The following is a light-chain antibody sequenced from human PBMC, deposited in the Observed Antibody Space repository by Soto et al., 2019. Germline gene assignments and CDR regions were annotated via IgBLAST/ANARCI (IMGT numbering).Light chain of an antibody. CDR1: SSDVGGYDY. V-gene: IGLV2-14*01. Sequence: QSVLTQPASVSGSLGQSITISCTGTSSDVGGYDYVSWYQQHPGKAPKLMIYEVSNRPSGVSNRFSGSKSGNTASLTISGLQAEDEADYYCSSYTSSSTLAYVFGTGTKLTVL. CDR3: SSYTSSSTLAYV. J-gene: IGLJ1*01. CDR2: EVS.